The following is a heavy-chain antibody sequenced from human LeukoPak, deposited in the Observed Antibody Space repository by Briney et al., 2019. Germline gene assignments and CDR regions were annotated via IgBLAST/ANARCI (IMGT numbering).Heavy chain of an antibody. CDR1: GFTATSNY. J-gene: IGHJ4*02. CDR2: IYSGGST. CDR3: ARARSGYDFIIDY. V-gene: IGHV3-66*01. D-gene: IGHD5-12*01. Sequence: PGGSLRLSCAASGFTATSNYMSWVRQAPGKGLEWVSVIYSGGSTYYADSVKGRFTISRDNSKNTLYLQMNSLRAEDTAVYYCARARSGYDFIIDYWGQGTLVTVPS.